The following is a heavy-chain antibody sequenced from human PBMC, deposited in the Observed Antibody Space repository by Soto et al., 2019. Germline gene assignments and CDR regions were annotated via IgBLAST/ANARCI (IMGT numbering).Heavy chain of an antibody. CDR1: GFTFTRYS. CDR2: ISSTTNYI. CDR3: ARESEDLTSNFDY. Sequence: GGSLRLSCAASGFTFTRYSMNWVRQAPGKGLEWVPSISSTTNYIYYGASMKGRFTISRDNAKNSLYLEMNSLRAKNTAVYYCARESEDLTSNFDYWGQGTLVTVSS. J-gene: IGHJ4*02. V-gene: IGHV3-21*06.